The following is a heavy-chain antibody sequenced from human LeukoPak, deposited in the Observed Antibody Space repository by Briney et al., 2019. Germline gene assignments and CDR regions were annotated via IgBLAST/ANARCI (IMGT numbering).Heavy chain of an antibody. D-gene: IGHD6-19*01. CDR3: ARDLGTNSSGWYGYY. Sequence: ASVKVSCKASGYXFTGYYIHWVRQAPGQGLEWMGGINPNSGGTNYAQKFQGRVTMTRDTSISTAYMELSRLRSDDTAVYYCARDLGTNSSGWYGYYWGQGTLVTVSS. CDR1: GYXFTGYY. V-gene: IGHV1-2*02. J-gene: IGHJ4*02. CDR2: INPNSGGT.